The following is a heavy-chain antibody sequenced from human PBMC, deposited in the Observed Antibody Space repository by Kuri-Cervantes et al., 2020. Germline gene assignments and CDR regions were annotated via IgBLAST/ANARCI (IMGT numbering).Heavy chain of an antibody. J-gene: IGHJ4*02. V-gene: IGHV1-46*01. CDR1: GYTFTSHY. Sequence: ASVKVSCKASGYTFTSHYMHWGRQAPGQELEWMGIINPSGDRTTYAQKFQGRVTLTRDSSTSTVYMELTSLTSEDTAVYYCARDSSWYSPDYWGQGTLVTVSS. D-gene: IGHD6-13*01. CDR3: ARDSSWYSPDY. CDR2: INPSGDRT.